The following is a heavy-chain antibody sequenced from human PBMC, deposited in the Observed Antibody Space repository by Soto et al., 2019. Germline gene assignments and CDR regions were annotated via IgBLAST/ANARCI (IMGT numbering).Heavy chain of an antibody. CDR2: IKTDGTYA. CDR1: GLTFSTYW. J-gene: IGHJ4*02. CDR3: AAGGSGYYAN. D-gene: IGHD3-22*01. V-gene: IGHV3-74*01. Sequence: EVQLVESGGDLVQPGGSLRHSCAASGLTFSTYWMHWVRQAPGKGLLWVSRIKTDGTYATYADSVKGRFTISRDNAKNTLYLQMNSQRAEDSAVYYCAAGGSGYYANWGQGTLVTVSS.